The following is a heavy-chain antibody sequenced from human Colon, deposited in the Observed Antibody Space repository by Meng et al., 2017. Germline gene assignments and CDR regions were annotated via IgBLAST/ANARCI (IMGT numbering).Heavy chain of an antibody. CDR2: FFHTGRT. Sequence: EQRVQAVPGLAKPSTTLSVAWAVSGDSRGTNWRSGVRQPPGKWLEWIGEFFHTGRTNYDPSLKSRVTITVDKSNNQFSLKLTSVTAADTAVYYCARHISILGQRCFDYWGQGTLVTVSS. D-gene: IGHD3/OR15-3a*01. V-gene: IGHV4-4*02. CDR1: GDSRGTNW. J-gene: IGHJ4*02. CDR3: ARHISILGQRCFDY.